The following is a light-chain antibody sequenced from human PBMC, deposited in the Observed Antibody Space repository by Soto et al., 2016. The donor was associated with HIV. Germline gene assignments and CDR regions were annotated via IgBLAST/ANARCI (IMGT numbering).Light chain of an antibody. V-gene: IGLV3-21*04. CDR1: NIGREY. Sequence: SYVLTQPPSVSVAPGKTATITCGGNNIGREYVYWYQQKLGQAPVLVVSYDSDRPSGIPERFSGSHSGNTATLTISRVEAGDEADHYCQVWDANSDHRGVFGGGTKLTVL. CDR2: YDS. CDR3: QVWDANSDHRGV. J-gene: IGLJ2*01.